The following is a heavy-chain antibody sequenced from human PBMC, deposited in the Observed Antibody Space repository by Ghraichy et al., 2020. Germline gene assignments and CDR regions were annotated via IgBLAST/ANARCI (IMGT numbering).Heavy chain of an antibody. D-gene: IGHD2-2*01. V-gene: IGHV4-34*01. J-gene: IGHJ3*02. CDR1: CGSFSGYS. Sequence: SETLSLTCAVYCGSFSGYSLSWIRQPPGKGLEWIWEINDSGSTKYNPSLKSRVTISVDTSKNQFSLKLSSVTAADTAVYYCSRDKIVVGPAAPWDDACDIWGQGTMVSVSS. CDR3: SRDKIVVGPAAPWDDACDI. CDR2: INDSGST.